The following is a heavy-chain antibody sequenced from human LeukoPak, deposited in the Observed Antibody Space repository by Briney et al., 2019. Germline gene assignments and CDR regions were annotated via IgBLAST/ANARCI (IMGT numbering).Heavy chain of an antibody. D-gene: IGHD6-19*01. CDR1: GFTVTNAW. CDR2: IKSRSDGGTT. CDR3: MIMGSVAGLSY. Sequence: GGSLRLSCAVSGFTVTNAWMSWVRQAPGKGLEWVARIKSRSDGGTTDYTAPVNGRFTISRDDSENTVYLQMNSLKTEDAALYYCMIMGSVAGLSYWGQGTLVTVSS. J-gene: IGHJ4*02. V-gene: IGHV3-15*01.